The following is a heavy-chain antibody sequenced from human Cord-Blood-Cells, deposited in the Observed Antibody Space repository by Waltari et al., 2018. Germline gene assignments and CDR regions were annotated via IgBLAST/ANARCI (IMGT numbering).Heavy chain of an antibody. D-gene: IGHD6-13*01. Sequence: QVQLQHWGAGLLKPSETLSLTCAVYVGSFSGYYWSWIRQPPGKGLEWIGEINHRGSPSNNRSLKSRVTISVDTAKKRFSLKLSSVTAAETAVYYCARAPVRIAAADDGCDYWGQGTLVTVSS. V-gene: IGHV4-34*01. CDR3: ARAPVRIAAADDGCDY. CDR1: VGSFSGYY. J-gene: IGHJ4*02. CDR2: INHRGSP.